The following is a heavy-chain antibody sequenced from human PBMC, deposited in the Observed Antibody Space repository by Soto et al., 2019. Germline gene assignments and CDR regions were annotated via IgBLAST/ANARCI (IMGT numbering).Heavy chain of an antibody. J-gene: IGHJ4*01. CDR3: ARHRERYTYSDY. Sequence: GGSLRLSCAASGFTFTSYAMTWVRQAPGKGLEWVSTISGSGASTYYADSVKGRITFSRDNSKNTLYLQMNSLRDEDTAVYYCARHRERYTYSDYWGPGPLVTVSS. CDR2: ISGSGAST. V-gene: IGHV3-23*01. D-gene: IGHD3-16*02. CDR1: GFTFTSYA.